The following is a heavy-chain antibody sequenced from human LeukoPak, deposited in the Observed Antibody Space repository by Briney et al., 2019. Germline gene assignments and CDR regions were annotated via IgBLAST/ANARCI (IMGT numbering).Heavy chain of an antibody. V-gene: IGHV3-30*01. CDR3: ARPLKDTTMAFEY. J-gene: IGHJ4*02. CDR1: GFTFSSYP. D-gene: IGHD5-18*01. CDR2: VSFDGTIK. Sequence: PGRSRRLYCAASGFTFSSYPMDWVRQAPGKGLDWVAAVSFDGTIKYYADSVRGRLTISRDNSKNTLYLQMNSLRAEDTAVYYCARPLKDTTMAFEYWGQGTLVTVSS.